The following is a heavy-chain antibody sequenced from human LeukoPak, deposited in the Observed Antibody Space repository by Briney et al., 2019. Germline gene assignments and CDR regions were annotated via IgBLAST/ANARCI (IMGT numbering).Heavy chain of an antibody. CDR1: RFTFSSYS. CDR2: ISSSSSYI. J-gene: IGHJ4*02. Sequence: GGSLRLSCAASRFTFSSYSMNWVRQAPGKGLEWGSSISSSSSYIYYADSVKGRFTISRDNAKNSLYLQMNSLRAEDTAVYYCARDSAARPGYWGQGTLVTVSS. D-gene: IGHD6-6*01. V-gene: IGHV3-21*01. CDR3: ARDSAARPGY.